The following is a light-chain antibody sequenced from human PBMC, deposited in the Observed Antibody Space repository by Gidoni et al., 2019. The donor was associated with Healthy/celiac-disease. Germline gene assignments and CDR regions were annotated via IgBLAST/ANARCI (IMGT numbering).Light chain of an antibody. CDR1: QSVSSY. V-gene: IGKV3-11*01. CDR3: QQRSNGPLT. Sequence: EIVFTQSPATLSLSPGERATLSCRASQSVSSYLAWYQQKPGQAPRLLIYDASNRATGIPARFSGSGSGTDFTLTISSLEPEDFAVYYCQQRSNGPLTFGGGTKVEIK. CDR2: DAS. J-gene: IGKJ4*01.